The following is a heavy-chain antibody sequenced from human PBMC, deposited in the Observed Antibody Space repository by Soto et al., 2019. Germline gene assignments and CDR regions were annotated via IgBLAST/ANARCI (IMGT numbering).Heavy chain of an antibody. V-gene: IGHV3-30-3*01. Sequence: QVQLVESGGGVVQPGRSLRLSCAASGFTFSSYAMHWVRQAPGKGLEWVAVISYDGSNKYYADSVKGRFTISRDNSKNTLYLQMTSLRAEDTAVYYCARDNRIQLWFEPPAPARSYYYYGMDVWGQGTTVTVSS. CDR3: ARDNRIQLWFEPPAPARSYYYYGMDV. CDR1: GFTFSSYA. J-gene: IGHJ6*02. D-gene: IGHD5-18*01. CDR2: ISYDGSNK.